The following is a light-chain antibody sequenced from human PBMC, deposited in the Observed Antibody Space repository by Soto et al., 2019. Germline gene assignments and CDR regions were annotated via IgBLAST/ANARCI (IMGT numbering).Light chain of an antibody. CDR3: SSYTGSSTPWV. Sequence: QSVLTQPASVSGSPGQSITISCTGTSSDVGAYNYVSWYQQHPGKAPKLMISGVSKRPSGVSNRLSGSKSGNTASLTISGLQAEDEADYYCSSYTGSSTPWVFGGGTKLTVL. J-gene: IGLJ3*02. CDR1: SSDVGAYNY. V-gene: IGLV2-14*01. CDR2: GVS.